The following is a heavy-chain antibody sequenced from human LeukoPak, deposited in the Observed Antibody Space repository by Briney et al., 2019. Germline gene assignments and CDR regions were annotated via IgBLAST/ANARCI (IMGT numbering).Heavy chain of an antibody. CDR1: GYTFTGYY. J-gene: IGHJ3*02. D-gene: IGHD3-22*01. V-gene: IGHV1-2*02. CDR3: ARNLVPGVVVVISRGFDAFDI. Sequence: VASVKVSCKASGYTFTGYYMHWVRQAPGQGLEWMGWINPNSGGTNYAQKFQGRVTMTRDTSISTAYMELSRLRSDDTAVYYCARNLVPGVVVVISRGFDAFDIWGQGTMVTVSS. CDR2: INPNSGGT.